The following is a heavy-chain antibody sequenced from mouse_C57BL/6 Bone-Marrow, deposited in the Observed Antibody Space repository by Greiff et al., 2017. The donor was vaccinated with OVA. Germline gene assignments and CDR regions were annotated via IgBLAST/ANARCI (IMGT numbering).Heavy chain of an antibody. Sequence: EVQRVESGGDLVKPGGSLKLSCAASGFTFSSYGMSWVRQTPDKRLEWVATISSGGSYTYYPDSVKGRFTISRDNAKNTLYLQMSSLKSEDTAMYYCASLIYYGNYPWYFDVWGTGTTVTVSS. CDR2: ISSGGSYT. V-gene: IGHV5-6*01. CDR1: GFTFSSYG. CDR3: ASLIYYGNYPWYFDV. D-gene: IGHD2-1*01. J-gene: IGHJ1*03.